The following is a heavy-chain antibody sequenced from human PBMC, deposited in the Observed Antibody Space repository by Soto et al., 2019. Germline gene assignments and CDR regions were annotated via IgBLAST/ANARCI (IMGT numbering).Heavy chain of an antibody. CDR3: ARRTVIATSKGFDY. V-gene: IGHV3-7*05. J-gene: IGHJ4*02. D-gene: IGHD2-21*01. CDR1: GFTFSSRW. Sequence: GGSLRLSCAASGFTFSSRWMSWVRQAPGKGLEWVANIKEDGSETYYVDSVKGRFTISRDNAKKSLSLQMNSLRVEDTAVYYCARRTVIATSKGFDYWGLGTLVTVS. CDR2: IKEDGSET.